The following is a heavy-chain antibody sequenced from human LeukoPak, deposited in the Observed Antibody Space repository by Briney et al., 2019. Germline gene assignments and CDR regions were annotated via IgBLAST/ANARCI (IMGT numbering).Heavy chain of an antibody. J-gene: IGHJ6*03. Sequence: VASVKVSCKAYGYTFTDHTMNWVRQAPGQGLEWMGWINTNTGNPTYAQGFTGRFVFSLDTSVSTAYLQISSLKAEDTAVYYCARDGPSGRYYYYYYYMDVWGKGTTVTVSS. CDR1: GYTFTDHT. V-gene: IGHV7-4-1*02. CDR3: ARDGPSGRYYYYYYYMDV. CDR2: INTNTGNP. D-gene: IGHD6-19*01.